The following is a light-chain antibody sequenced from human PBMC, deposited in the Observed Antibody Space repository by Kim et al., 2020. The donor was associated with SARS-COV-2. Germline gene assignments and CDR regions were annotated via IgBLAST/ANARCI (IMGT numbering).Light chain of an antibody. CDR2: AAS. V-gene: IGKV1-8*01. CDR1: QGISSY. CDR3: QQYYCYPLT. Sequence: TGDEVNITCRASQGISSYLAWYQQKPGDAPNLLIHAASILQTGVPSRFSDSGSGTDFTLTISCLQSDDFASYYCQQYYCYPLTFGGGTKVDIK. J-gene: IGKJ4*02.